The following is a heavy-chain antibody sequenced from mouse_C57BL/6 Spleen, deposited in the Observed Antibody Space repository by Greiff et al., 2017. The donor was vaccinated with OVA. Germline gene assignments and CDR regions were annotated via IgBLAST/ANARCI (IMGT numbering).Heavy chain of an antibody. CDR2: ISDGGSYT. CDR3: ARDNSNYPWFAY. J-gene: IGHJ3*01. D-gene: IGHD2-5*01. CDR1: GFTFSSYA. V-gene: IGHV5-4*01. Sequence: EVQLQESGGGLVKPGGSLKLSCAASGFTFSSYAMSWVRQTPEKRLEWVATISDGGSYTYYPDNVKGRFTISRDNAKNNLYLQMSHLKSEDTAMYYCARDNSNYPWFAYWGQGTLVTVSA.